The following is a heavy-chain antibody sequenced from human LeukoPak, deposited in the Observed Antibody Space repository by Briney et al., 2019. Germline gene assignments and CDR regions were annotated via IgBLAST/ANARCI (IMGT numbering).Heavy chain of an antibody. Sequence: ASVKVSCKASGYTFTGYYMHWVRQAPGQGLEWMGWVNPNSGGTNYAQKFQGRVTVTRDTSINTAYMDLSSLRSDDTAVYYCARGITTGAPYWGQGTLVTVSS. CDR1: GYTFTGYY. V-gene: IGHV1-2*02. D-gene: IGHD1-1*01. CDR3: ARGITTGAPY. CDR2: VNPNSGGT. J-gene: IGHJ4*02.